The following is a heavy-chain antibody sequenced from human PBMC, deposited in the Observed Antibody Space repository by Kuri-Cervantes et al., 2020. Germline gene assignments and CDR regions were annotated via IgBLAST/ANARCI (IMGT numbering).Heavy chain of an antibody. CDR1: EFTVSSNY. J-gene: IGHJ5*02. CDR2: IYSGGST. Sequence: GGSLRLSCAASEFTVSSNYMSWVRQAPGKGLEWVSVIYSGGSTYYADSVKGRFTISRDNSKNTLYLQMNSLRAEDTAVYYCARDRWNDLFAWFDPWGQGTLVTVSS. D-gene: IGHD1-1*01. V-gene: IGHV3-53*05. CDR3: ARDRWNDLFAWFDP.